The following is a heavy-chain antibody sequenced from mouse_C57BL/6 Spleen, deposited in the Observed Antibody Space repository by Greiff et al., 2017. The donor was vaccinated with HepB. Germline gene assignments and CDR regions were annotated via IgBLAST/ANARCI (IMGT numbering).Heavy chain of an antibody. D-gene: IGHD4-1*02. V-gene: IGHV3-1*01. J-gene: IGHJ4*01. CDR1: GYSITSGYD. Sequence: EVQLQQSGPGMVKPSQSLSLTCTVTGYSITSGYDWHWIRHFPGNKLEWMGYISYSGSTNYNPSLKSRISITHDTSKNHFFLKLNSVTTEDTATYYCARSNWALYAMDYWGQGTSVTVSS. CDR2: ISYSGST. CDR3: ARSNWALYAMDY.